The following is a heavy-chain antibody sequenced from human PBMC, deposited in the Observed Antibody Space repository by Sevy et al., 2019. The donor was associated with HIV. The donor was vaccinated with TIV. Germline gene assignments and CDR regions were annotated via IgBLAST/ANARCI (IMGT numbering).Heavy chain of an antibody. CDR2: LSFGCGEI. CDR1: GFTFSKYS. CDR3: AREGCTKPHDY. J-gene: IGHJ4*02. D-gene: IGHD2-8*01. Sequence: GGSLRLSCAASGFTFSKYSMSWVRQPPGKGLEWVSTLSFGCGEINHADSVKGRFTISRDNSKNSLYLPMNNPGSEDTAVYYCAREGCTKPHDYWGQGTLVTVSS. V-gene: IGHV3-23*01.